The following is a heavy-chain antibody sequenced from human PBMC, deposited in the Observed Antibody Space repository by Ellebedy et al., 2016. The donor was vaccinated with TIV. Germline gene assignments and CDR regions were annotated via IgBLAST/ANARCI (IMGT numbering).Heavy chain of an antibody. CDR3: ARYGTGGYRGTFDI. V-gene: IGHV3-23*01. J-gene: IGHJ3*02. CDR1: GFTFSSYA. CDR2: ISGSGDST. Sequence: GESLKISCAASGFTFSSYAMSWVRQAPGKGLEWVSGISGSGDSTYYADSLKGRFTISRDISKNTLYLQMNSLRAEDTAVYHYARYGTGGYRGTFDIWGQGTMVTVSS. D-gene: IGHD2-8*02.